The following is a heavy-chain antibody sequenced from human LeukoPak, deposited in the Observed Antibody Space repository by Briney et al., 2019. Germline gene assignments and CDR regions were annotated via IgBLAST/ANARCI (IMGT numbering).Heavy chain of an antibody. V-gene: IGHV4-59*12. CDR3: ARGSTIFGVVIKRGWFDP. D-gene: IGHD3-3*01. CDR2: IYYSGST. CDR1: GGSISSYC. J-gene: IGHJ5*02. Sequence: SETPSLTCTVSGGSISSYCWSWIRQPPGKGLEWIGYIYYSGSTNYNPSLKSRVTISVDTSKNQFSLKLSSVTAADTAVYYCARGSTIFGVVIKRGWFDPWGQGTLVTISS.